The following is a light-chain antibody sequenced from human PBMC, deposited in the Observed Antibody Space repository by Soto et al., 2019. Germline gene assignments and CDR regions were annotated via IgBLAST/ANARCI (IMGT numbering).Light chain of an antibody. CDR1: QSISSY. Sequence: DIQMTQSPSSLSASVGDRVTITCRASQSISSYLNWYQQKPGKAPKLLIYAASSLQSGVPSRFSGSGSGTDFTLTISSLQPEDSENYYCQQSYSTLTWTFGQGTKVDIK. V-gene: IGKV1-39*01. J-gene: IGKJ1*01. CDR2: AAS. CDR3: QQSYSTLTWT.